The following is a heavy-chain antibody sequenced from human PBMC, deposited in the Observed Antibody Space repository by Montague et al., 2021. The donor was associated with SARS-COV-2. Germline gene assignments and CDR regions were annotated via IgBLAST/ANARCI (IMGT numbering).Heavy chain of an antibody. V-gene: IGHV2-70*11. D-gene: IGHD2-15*01. CDR2: IDWDDDK. J-gene: IGHJ6*02. CDR3: ARIRGYCSGGSCYYYGMDV. Sequence: PALVKPTQTLTLTCTFSGFSLSTSGMCVSWIRQPPGKALEWLARIDWDDDKYYSISLKTRLTISKDTSKNQVVLTMTNMDPVDTATYYCARIRGYCSGGSCYYYGMDVWGQGTTVTVSS. CDR1: GFSLSTSGMC.